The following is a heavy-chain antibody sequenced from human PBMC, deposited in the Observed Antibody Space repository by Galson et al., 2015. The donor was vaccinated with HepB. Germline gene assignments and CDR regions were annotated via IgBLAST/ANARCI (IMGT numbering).Heavy chain of an antibody. J-gene: IGHJ4*02. Sequence: SLRLSCAASGFSFSTSAMSWVRQAPGKGLEWVSTISGGGVSTYYADSVKGRFTISRDNSKNTLYLQMGSLKTEDTAVYYCTTGSALNYWGQGTLVTVSS. CDR2: ISGGGVST. CDR3: TTGSALNY. D-gene: IGHD6-25*01. CDR1: GFSFSTSA. V-gene: IGHV3-23*01.